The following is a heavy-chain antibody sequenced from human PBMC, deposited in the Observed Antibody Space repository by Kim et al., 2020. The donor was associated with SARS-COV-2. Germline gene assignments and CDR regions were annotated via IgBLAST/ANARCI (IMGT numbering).Heavy chain of an antibody. CDR1: GYTFTSYA. J-gene: IGHJ4*02. CDR3: ASNYDILTGSEHPPTDY. Sequence: ASVKVSCKASGYTFTSYAMHWVRQAPGQRLEWMGWINAGNGNTKYSQKFQGRVTITRDTSASTAYMELSSLRSEDTAVYYCASNYDILTGSEHPPTDYWGQGTLVTVSS. D-gene: IGHD3-9*01. CDR2: INAGNGNT. V-gene: IGHV1-3*01.